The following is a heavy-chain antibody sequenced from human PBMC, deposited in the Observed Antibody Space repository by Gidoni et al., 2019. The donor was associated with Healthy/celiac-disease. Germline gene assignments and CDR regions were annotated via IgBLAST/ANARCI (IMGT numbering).Heavy chain of an antibody. CDR1: GFTFSSYG. Sequence: QVQLVESGGGVVQPGRSLRPSCAASGFTFSSYGMHWARQAPGKGLEWVAVISYDGSNKYYADSVKGRFTISRDNSKNTLYLQMNSLRAEDTAVYYCAKAPQAMVTYFDYWGQGTLVTVSS. D-gene: IGHD5-18*01. CDR3: AKAPQAMVTYFDY. V-gene: IGHV3-30*18. J-gene: IGHJ4*02. CDR2: ISYDGSNK.